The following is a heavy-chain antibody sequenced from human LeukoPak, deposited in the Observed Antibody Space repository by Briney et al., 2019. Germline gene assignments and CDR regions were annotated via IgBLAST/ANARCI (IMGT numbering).Heavy chain of an antibody. Sequence: SETLSLTCAVYGGSFRGYYWSWIRQPPGKGLEWIGEINHSGSTNYNPSLKSRVTISVDTSKNQFSLKLSSVTAADTAVYYCARPRRGSRVYFDYWGQGTLVTVSS. CDR1: GGSFRGYY. D-gene: IGHD3-10*01. CDR3: ARPRRGSRVYFDY. CDR2: INHSGST. J-gene: IGHJ4*02. V-gene: IGHV4-34*01.